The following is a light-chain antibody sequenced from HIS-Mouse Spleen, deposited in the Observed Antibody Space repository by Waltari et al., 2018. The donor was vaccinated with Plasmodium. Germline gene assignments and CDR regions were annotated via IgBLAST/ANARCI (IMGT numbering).Light chain of an antibody. CDR3: QQYGSSPYT. V-gene: IGKV3-20*01. CDR2: GAS. J-gene: IGKJ2*01. CDR1: QSVRTSD. Sequence: VLTQSPATLSLSPGERATLSCRASQSVRTSDLAWYQQKPGQAPRLLIYGASSRPTGIPDRFSGSGSGTDFTLTISRLEPEDFAVYYCQQYGSSPYTFGQGTKLEIK.